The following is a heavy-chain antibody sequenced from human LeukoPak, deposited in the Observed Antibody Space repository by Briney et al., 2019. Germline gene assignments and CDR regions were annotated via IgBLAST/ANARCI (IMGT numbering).Heavy chain of an antibody. J-gene: IGHJ3*02. V-gene: IGHV4-34*01. D-gene: IGHD6-13*01. CDR1: GVSFSGYY. CDR2: INHSGST. CDR3: ARASNFPGRQLAPGDAFDI. Sequence: PSETLSLTCAVYGVSFSGYYWSWIRQPPGKGLEWIGEINHSGSTNYNPSLKSRVTISVDTSKNQFSLKLSSVTAADTAVYYCARASNFPGRQLAPGDAFDIWGQGTMVTVSS.